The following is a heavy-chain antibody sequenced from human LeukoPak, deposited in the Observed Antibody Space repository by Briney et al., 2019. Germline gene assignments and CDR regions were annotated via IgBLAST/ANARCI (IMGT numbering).Heavy chain of an antibody. V-gene: IGHV1-18*01. J-gene: IGHJ4*02. D-gene: IGHD5-12*01. CDR1: GYTLTELS. CDR3: ARESGATINDY. CDR2: ISAYNGNT. Sequence: ASVKVSCKVSGYTLTELSMHWVRQAPGQGLEWMGWISAYNGNTNYAQKLQGRVTMTTDTSTSTAYMELRSLRSDDTAVYYCARESGATINDYWGQGTLVTVSS.